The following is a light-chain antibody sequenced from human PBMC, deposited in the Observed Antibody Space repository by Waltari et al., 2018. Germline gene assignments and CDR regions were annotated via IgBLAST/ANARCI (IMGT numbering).Light chain of an antibody. CDR1: SSHVGGYNY. CDR3: SSYRTTTTRL. J-gene: IGLJ2*01. CDR2: DVS. V-gene: IGLV2-14*03. Sequence: QSALTPPASVSGSPGQSITISCTGTSSHVGGYNYVSWYQQHPGKAPKLIIYDVSERPSGVSTRFSGSKSGNTASLTISGLQAEDEADYYCSSYRTTTTRLFGGGTKVTVL.